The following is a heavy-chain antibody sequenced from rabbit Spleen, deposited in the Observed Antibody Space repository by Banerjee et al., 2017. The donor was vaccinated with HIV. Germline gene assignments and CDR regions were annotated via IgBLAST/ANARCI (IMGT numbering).Heavy chain of an antibody. V-gene: IGHV1S47*01. CDR1: GFDFSHYG. CDR2: IDTVFGTT. D-gene: IGHD1-1*01. CDR3: VRDQAHMLDL. J-gene: IGHJ4*01. Sequence: EHLVESGGGLVQPGGSLKLSCKASGFDFSHYGVSWVRQAPGKGLEWIGYIDTVFGTTHYASWVNGRFTISSHNAQNTLYLQLNSLTAADTATYFCVRDQAHMLDLWGPGTLVTVS.